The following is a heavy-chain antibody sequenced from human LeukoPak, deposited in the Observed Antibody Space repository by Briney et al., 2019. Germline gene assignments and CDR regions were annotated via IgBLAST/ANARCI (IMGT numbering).Heavy chain of an antibody. CDR2: IRSKAYGGTT. Sequence: GGSLRLSCTTSGFAFGDYAMSWFRQAPGKGLEWVGYIRSKAYGGTTEYAASLKGRITISRDDSKTIAYLQMSSLKTEDTAVYYCSRGRRSPDSWGQGTLVTVSS. D-gene: IGHD5-24*01. V-gene: IGHV3-49*03. CDR3: SRGRRSPDS. J-gene: IGHJ5*01. CDR1: GFAFGDYA.